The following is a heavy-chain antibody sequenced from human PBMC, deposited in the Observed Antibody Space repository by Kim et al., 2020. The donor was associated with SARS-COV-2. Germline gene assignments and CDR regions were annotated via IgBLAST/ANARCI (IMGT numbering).Heavy chain of an antibody. J-gene: IGHJ4*02. CDR1: GFTFSNYW. CDR3: SRSLEY. Sequence: GGSLRLSCVVSGFTFSNYWMTWVRQAPGKGLEWVATTSVEGSQKYHVDSVKGRSNTSRDNAENSLYLQMNRLRDEDTAIYYCSRSLEYRGQGTTVTAS. V-gene: IGHV3-7*01. CDR2: TSVEGSQK.